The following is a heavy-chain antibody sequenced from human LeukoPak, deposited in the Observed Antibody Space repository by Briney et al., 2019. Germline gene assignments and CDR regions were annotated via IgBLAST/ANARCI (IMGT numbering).Heavy chain of an antibody. CDR1: HYSISSGYY. V-gene: IGHV4-38-2*02. Sequence: SETLSLTCSVSHYSISSGYYWGWIRQPSGQGLEWIGSIYRSGSTYYNSSLKSRVSISVDTSKNQFSLKLSSVTAADTAVYYCARVSDFWSGYRQYNWFDPWGQGTLVTVSS. D-gene: IGHD3-3*01. CDR3: ARVSDFWSGYRQYNWFDP. CDR2: IYRSGST. J-gene: IGHJ5*02.